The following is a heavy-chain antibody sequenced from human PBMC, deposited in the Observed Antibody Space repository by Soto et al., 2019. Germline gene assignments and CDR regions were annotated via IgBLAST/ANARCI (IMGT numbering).Heavy chain of an antibody. Sequence: SVKLFRKAYGYSFTSGDINRGRQTAGQGREWMGWMETSTGTTGYAQKFQGRVTRTTNNSINPAYMELTTLTSDVSAFYSCARGFSAGVDYWGQGTLVTVSS. D-gene: IGHD6-19*01. V-gene: IGHV1-8*01. J-gene: IGHJ4*02. CDR1: GYSFTSGD. CDR2: METSTGTT. CDR3: ARGFSAGVDY.